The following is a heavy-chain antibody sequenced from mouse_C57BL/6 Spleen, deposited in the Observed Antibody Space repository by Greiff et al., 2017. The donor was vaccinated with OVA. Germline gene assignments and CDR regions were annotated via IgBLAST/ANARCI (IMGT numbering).Heavy chain of an antibody. V-gene: IGHV1-52*01. Sequence: QVQLKQPGAELVRPGSSVKLSCKASGYTFTSYWMHWVKQRPIQGLEWIGNIDPSDSETHYNQKFKDKATLTVDKSSSTAYMQLSSLTSEDSAVYYCAREGGQLRPFDYWGQGTTLTVSS. CDR2: IDPSDSET. CDR3: AREGGQLRPFDY. D-gene: IGHD3-2*02. J-gene: IGHJ2*01. CDR1: GYTFTSYW.